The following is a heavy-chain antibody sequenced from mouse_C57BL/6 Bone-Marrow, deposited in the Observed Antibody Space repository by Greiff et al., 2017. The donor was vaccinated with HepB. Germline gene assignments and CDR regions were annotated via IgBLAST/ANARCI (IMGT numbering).Heavy chain of an antibody. CDR1: GFNIKDDY. Sequence: EVKLMESGAELVRPGASVKLSCTASGFNIKDDYMHWVKQRPEQGLEWIGWIDPENSDTEYASKFQGKATITAETSSNTAYLQLSSLTSEDTAVYYCTTSSYYYGSLYWYFDVWGTGTTVTVSS. CDR2: IDPENSDT. J-gene: IGHJ1*03. D-gene: IGHD1-1*01. CDR3: TTSSYYYGSLYWYFDV. V-gene: IGHV14-4*01.